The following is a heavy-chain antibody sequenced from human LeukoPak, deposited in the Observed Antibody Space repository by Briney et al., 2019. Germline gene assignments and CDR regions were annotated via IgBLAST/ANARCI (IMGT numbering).Heavy chain of an antibody. Sequence: GGSLRLSCAASGFTFDDHGMSWVRQVPGKGLEWVSGISWNGGSTGYADSVKGRFTISRDNAKNSLYLQMNSLRAEDTAVYYCARPAYTVAYDLWGQGTMVTVSS. CDR3: ARPAYTVAYDL. CDR2: ISWNGGST. D-gene: IGHD3-16*01. CDR1: GFTFDDHG. V-gene: IGHV3-20*04. J-gene: IGHJ3*01.